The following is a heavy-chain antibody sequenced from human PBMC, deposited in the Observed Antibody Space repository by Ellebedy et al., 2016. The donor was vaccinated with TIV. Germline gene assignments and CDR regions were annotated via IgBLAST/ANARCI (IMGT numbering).Heavy chain of an antibody. CDR1: GYTFTNYG. D-gene: IGHD3-10*01. J-gene: IGHJ5*02. CDR3: ARSRVDTPTRGGFNP. V-gene: IGHV1-18*01. CDR2: ISPYHGNT. Sequence: ASVKVSXXASGYTFTNYGISWMRQAPGQGLEWMGWISPYHGNTNSAQKFQGRVTMTTDTSTTTAYMELRNLRSDDTAVYYCARSRVDTPTRGGFNPWGQGTLVTVSS.